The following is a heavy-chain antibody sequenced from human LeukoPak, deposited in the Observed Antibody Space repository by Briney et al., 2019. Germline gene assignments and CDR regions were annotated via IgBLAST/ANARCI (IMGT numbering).Heavy chain of an antibody. CDR3: ARGQYYDSSGYYTWGGFDI. Sequence: GGSLRLSCAASGFTFSTYNMNWVRQAPGKGLEWVSYISSRSRTIYYADSVKGRFTISRDNAKNSLYLQINSLRAEDTAVYFCARGQYYDSSGYYTWGGFDIWGQGTMVTVSS. V-gene: IGHV3-48*01. CDR1: GFTFSTYN. J-gene: IGHJ3*02. D-gene: IGHD3-22*01. CDR2: ISSRSRTI.